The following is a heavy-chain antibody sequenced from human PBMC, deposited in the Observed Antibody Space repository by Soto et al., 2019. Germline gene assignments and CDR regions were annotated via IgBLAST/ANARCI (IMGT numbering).Heavy chain of an antibody. CDR3: ERDLAYCGGDCNDAFDI. CDR1: GGSISSYY. J-gene: IGHJ3*02. CDR2: IYYSGSK. Sequence: PSETLSLTCTVSGGSISSYYWSWIRQPPGKGLEWIGYIYYSGSKNYNPYIKSRVTISVDTSKNQFSMKLSSVTAAETAVYYCERDLAYCGGDCNDAFDIWGQGTMVT. D-gene: IGHD2-21*02. V-gene: IGHV4-59*01.